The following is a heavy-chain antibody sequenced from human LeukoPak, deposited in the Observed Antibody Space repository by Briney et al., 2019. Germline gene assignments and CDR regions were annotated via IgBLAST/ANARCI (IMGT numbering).Heavy chain of an antibody. J-gene: IGHJ6*03. Sequence: ASVKVSCKASGYTFTGYYMHWVRQAPGQGLEWMGWINPNSGGTNYAQKFQGRVTMTRDTSISTAYMELSRLRSDDTAVYYCASPGYCSGGSCYSLYYMDVWGKGTTVTVSS. V-gene: IGHV1-2*02. CDR3: ASPGYCSGGSCYSLYYMDV. CDR2: INPNSGGT. CDR1: GYTFTGYY. D-gene: IGHD2-15*01.